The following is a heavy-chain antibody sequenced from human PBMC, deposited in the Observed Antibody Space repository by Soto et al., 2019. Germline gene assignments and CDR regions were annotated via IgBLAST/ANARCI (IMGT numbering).Heavy chain of an antibody. CDR1: GFTFSSYS. CDR2: ISSSSYI. V-gene: IGHV3-21*01. D-gene: IGHD3-10*01. J-gene: IGHJ4*02. Sequence: GGSLRLSCAASGFTFSSYSMNWVRQAPGKGLEWVSSISSSSYIYYADSVKGRFTISRDNAKNSLYLQMNSLRAEDTAVYYCARDHASMVRGVPVDYWGQGALVTVSS. CDR3: ARDHASMVRGVPVDY.